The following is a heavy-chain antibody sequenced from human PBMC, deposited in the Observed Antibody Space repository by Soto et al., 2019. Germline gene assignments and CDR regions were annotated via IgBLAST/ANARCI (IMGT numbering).Heavy chain of an antibody. CDR1: GYTFTSYA. J-gene: IGHJ4*02. D-gene: IGHD1-7*01. V-gene: IGHV1-3*01. CDR2: INAGNGNT. Sequence: ASVKVSCKASGYTFTSYAMHWVRQAPGQRLEWMGWINAGNGNTKYSQKFQGRATITRDTSASTAYMELSSLRSEDTTVYYCERDLDYNWNYSGLGDYWGQGTLVTVSS. CDR3: ERDLDYNWNYSGLGDY.